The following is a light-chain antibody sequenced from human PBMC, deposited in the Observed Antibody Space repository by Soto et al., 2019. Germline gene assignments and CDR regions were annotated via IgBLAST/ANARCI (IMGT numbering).Light chain of an antibody. Sequence: EIVMTQSPATLSVSPGERVTLSCRASQSVSDNLAWYQQKPGQAPRLLIYGASTRVTGIPARFSGSGSGTEFTLTISSLQSEDFAVYYCQQYNNWHLTFGPGTNVDIK. CDR3: QQYNNWHLT. J-gene: IGKJ3*01. V-gene: IGKV3-15*01. CDR2: GAS. CDR1: QSVSDN.